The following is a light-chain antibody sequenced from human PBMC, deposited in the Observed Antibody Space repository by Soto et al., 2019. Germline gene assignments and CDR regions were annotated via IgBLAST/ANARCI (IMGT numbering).Light chain of an antibody. Sequence: LAQPASVSGSPGQSITISCTGTSSDVGAYNSVSWYQQLPHKAPQVILYKGTQRPSGVSSRFSGSTSGNAASLTISGLQADDEADYFCCSSAPESTYVFGTGTKVTVL. CDR1: SSDVGAYNS. CDR2: KGT. V-gene: IGLV2-23*01. J-gene: IGLJ1*01. CDR3: CSSAPESTYV.